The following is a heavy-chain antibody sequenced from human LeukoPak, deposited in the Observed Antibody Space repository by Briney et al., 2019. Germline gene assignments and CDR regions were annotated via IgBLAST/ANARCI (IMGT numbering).Heavy chain of an antibody. D-gene: IGHD3-16*01. J-gene: IGHJ5*02. CDR2: IRYDGSNK. V-gene: IGHV3-30*02. CDR3: AKDPYAFDTLGWFDP. CDR1: GFTFSSYG. Sequence: GGSLRLSCAASGFTFSSYGWHWFRQAPARGLQGGAFIRYDGSNKYYADSVKGRFTISRDNSKNTLYLQMDSLRAEDTAVYYCAKDPYAFDTLGWFDPWGQGTLVTVSS.